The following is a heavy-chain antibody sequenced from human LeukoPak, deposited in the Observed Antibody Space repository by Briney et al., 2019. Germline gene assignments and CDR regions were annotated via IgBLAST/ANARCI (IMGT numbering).Heavy chain of an antibody. V-gene: IGHV3-23*01. D-gene: IGHD3-16*01. CDR1: GFTFSSYA. Sequence: GGSLRLSCAASGFTFSSYAMSWVRQAPGKGLEWVSAISGSGGSTYYADTVKGRFTISRDNSYNTVSLQMNSLRDEDTGVYFCAKGLRTGVGPYMGYHYYMDVWGKGATVTVSS. CDR2: ISGSGGST. J-gene: IGHJ6*03. CDR3: AKGLRTGVGPYMGYHYYMDV.